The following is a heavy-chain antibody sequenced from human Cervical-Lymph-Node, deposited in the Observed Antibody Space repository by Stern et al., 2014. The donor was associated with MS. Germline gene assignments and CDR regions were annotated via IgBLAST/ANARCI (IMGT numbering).Heavy chain of an antibody. CDR2: LNPQSGKT. Sequence: VHLVESGAEVKKPGASVKVSCKASGYAFTNYDINWLRRAPGQGLEWIGWLNPQSGKTGYAKNFQGRVTMTRDTSIDTVYMELSSLRSEDTAVYYCARGANYPGSDGYYYGGAFDPWGQGTLVTVS. D-gene: IGHD3-22*01. V-gene: IGHV1-8*01. J-gene: IGHJ5*02. CDR1: GYAFTNYD. CDR3: ARGANYPGSDGYYYGGAFDP.